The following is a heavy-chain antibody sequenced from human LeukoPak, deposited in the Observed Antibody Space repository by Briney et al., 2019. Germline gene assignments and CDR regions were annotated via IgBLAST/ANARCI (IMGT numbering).Heavy chain of an antibody. Sequence: GGSLRLSCAASGFTFSYYGMHWVRQAPGKGLEWVAVIWNDGSNKYYADSVKGRFTISRDNAKNTLYLQMNSLRAEDTAVYYCARDVPAARGNYFDYWGQGTLVTVSS. CDR3: ARDVPAARGNYFDY. V-gene: IGHV3-33*01. D-gene: IGHD2-2*01. J-gene: IGHJ4*02. CDR2: IWNDGSNK. CDR1: GFTFSYYG.